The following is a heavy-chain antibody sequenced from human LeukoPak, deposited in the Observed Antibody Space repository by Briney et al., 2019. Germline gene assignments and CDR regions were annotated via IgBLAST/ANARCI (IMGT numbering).Heavy chain of an antibody. CDR2: IYYSGST. Sequence: SETLSLTCTVSGGSISSYYWSWIRQPPGKGLEWIGYIYYSGSTNYDPSLKSRVTISVDTSKNQFSLKLSSVTAADTAVYYCARDARYSYGHDAFDIWGQGTMVTVSS. CDR3: ARDARYSYGHDAFDI. J-gene: IGHJ3*02. V-gene: IGHV4-59*01. D-gene: IGHD5-18*01. CDR1: GGSISSYY.